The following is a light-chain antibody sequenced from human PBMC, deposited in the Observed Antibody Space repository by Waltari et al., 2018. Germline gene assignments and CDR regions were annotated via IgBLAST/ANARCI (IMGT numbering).Light chain of an antibody. CDR3: ATWDDSLNGVI. J-gene: IGLJ2*01. Sequence: QSVLTQPPSASGTPGQSVTISCSGSSSNIGSNTVNCYQQLPGTAPKLLIYTNHRGPSGCPDRFAGPKSGTSASLAISGRQSGDEAYYHCATWDDSLNGVIVGGGTKLTVL. V-gene: IGLV1-44*01. CDR2: TNH. CDR1: SSNIGSNT.